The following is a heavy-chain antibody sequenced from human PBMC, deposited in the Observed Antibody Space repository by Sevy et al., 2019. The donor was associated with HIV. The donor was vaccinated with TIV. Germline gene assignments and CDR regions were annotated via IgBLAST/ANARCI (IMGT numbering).Heavy chain of an antibody. Sequence: ASVKVSCKASGGTFGSYAISWVRQAPGQGLEWMGGIIPIFGTANYAQKFQGRVTITADESTSTAYMELSSLRSEDTAVYYCARMPSATVSYYYYGMDVWGQGTTVTVSS. CDR3: ARMPSATVSYYYYGMDV. V-gene: IGHV1-69*13. CDR1: GGTFGSYA. D-gene: IGHD4-17*01. CDR2: IIPIFGTA. J-gene: IGHJ6*02.